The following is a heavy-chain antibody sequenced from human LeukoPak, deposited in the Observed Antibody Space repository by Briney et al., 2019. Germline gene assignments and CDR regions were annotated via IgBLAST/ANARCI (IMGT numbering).Heavy chain of an antibody. V-gene: IGHV4-34*01. J-gene: IGHJ4*02. CDR1: GGSFGGYY. CDR3: ARGTPRYYYDSSGYCDY. CDR2: INHSGSA. Sequence: PSETLSLTCAVYGGSFGGYYWSWIRQPPGKWLEWIGEINHSGSANYNPSLKSRVTISVDTSKNQFSLKLSSVTAADTAVYYCARGTPRYYYDSSGYCDYWGQGTLVTVSS. D-gene: IGHD3-22*01.